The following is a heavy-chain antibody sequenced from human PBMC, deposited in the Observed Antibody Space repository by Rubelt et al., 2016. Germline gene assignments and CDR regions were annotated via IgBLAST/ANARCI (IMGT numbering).Heavy chain of an antibody. V-gene: IGHV3-74*01. Sequence: YAASGFTFSSYWMHWVRQAPGKGLVWVSRINSDASSTSYADSVKGRFTISRDNAKNTLYLQMNSLRAEDTAVYYCARVYGSGSSFYYYYGMDVWGQGTTVTVSS. CDR2: INSDASST. J-gene: IGHJ6*02. CDR1: GFTFSSYW. D-gene: IGHD3-10*01. CDR3: ARVYGSGSSFYYYYGMDV.